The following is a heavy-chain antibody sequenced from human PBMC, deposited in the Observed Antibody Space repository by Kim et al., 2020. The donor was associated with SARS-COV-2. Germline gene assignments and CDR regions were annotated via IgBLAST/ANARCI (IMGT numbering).Heavy chain of an antibody. Sequence: SETLSLTCTVSGASVDSSDSYWRWLRQPPGMDWEWFGNFTCSGTSYHNPSRKRPVTFSANTTRNQFLLKITPATAASTPFYYCRRLTLRCSWFGPLG. D-gene: IGHD4-17*01. CDR1: GASVDSSDSY. CDR2: FTCSGTS. V-gene: IGHV4-39*01. CDR3: RRLTLRCSWFGP. J-gene: IGHJ5*02.